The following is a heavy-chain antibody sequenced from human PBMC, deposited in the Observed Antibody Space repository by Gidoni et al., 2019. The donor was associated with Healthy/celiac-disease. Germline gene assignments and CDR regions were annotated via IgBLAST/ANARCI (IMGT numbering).Heavy chain of an antibody. J-gene: IGHJ4*02. Sequence: EVKKPGSSVKVSCKASGGTFSSYAISWVRQAPGQGLEWMGRIIPILGIANYAQKFQGRVTITADKSTSTAYMELSSLRAEDTAVYYCARGDSGYDYRPPDYWGQGTLVTVSS. CDR1: GGTFSSYA. CDR3: ARGDSGYDYRPPDY. CDR2: IIPILGIA. D-gene: IGHD5-12*01. V-gene: IGHV1-69*04.